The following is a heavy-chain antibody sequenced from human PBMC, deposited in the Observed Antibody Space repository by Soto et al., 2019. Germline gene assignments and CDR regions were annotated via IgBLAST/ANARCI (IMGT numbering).Heavy chain of an antibody. CDR2: IYSGGST. V-gene: IGHV3-53*04. Sequence: EVQLVESGGGLVQPGGSLRLSCAASGFTVSSNYMSWVRQAPGKGLEWVSVIYSGGSTYYADSVKGRFTISRHNSKNTLYLQMNSLRAEDTAVYYCARDHRYSSSWYDYGMDVWGQGATVTVSS. CDR3: ARDHRYSSSWYDYGMDV. D-gene: IGHD6-13*01. CDR1: GFTVSSNY. J-gene: IGHJ6*02.